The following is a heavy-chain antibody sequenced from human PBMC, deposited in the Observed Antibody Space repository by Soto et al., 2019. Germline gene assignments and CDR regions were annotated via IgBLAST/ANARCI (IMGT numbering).Heavy chain of an antibody. CDR1: GFTFSSYA. CDR3: ARSFRSGLVWFGELSTVDY. D-gene: IGHD3-10*01. J-gene: IGHJ4*02. Sequence: EVQVLESGGGLVQPGGSLRLSCAASGFTFSSYAMNWVRQAPGKGLEWVSAISDRGDRTYFTDSVKGRFTISRDNSKNTLYLQMNSLRAEDTAVYYCARSFRSGLVWFGELSTVDYWGQGTLVIVSS. CDR2: ISDRGDRT. V-gene: IGHV3-23*01.